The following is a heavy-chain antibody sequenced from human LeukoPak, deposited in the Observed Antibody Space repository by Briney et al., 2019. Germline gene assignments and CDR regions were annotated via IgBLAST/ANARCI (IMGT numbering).Heavy chain of an antibody. D-gene: IGHD3-16*01. V-gene: IGHV4-34*01. CDR2: ITHRGST. Sequence: SETLSLTCAVYGGSFSGYYWTWIRQPPGKGLEWIGEITHRGSTNYNPSLKSRVTISADTSKNQFSLKLTSVTAADTAVYYCARAVIMVTFGGRNNFAIWGQGTMVTVSS. J-gene: IGHJ3*02. CDR1: GGSFSGYY. CDR3: ARAVIMVTFGGRNNFAI.